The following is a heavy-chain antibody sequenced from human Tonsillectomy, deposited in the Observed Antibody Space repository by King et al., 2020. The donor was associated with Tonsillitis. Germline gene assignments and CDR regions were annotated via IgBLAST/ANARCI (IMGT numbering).Heavy chain of an antibody. CDR1: GGTFSSYA. D-gene: IGHD3-16*02. Sequence: QLVQSGAEVKKPGSSVKVSCKASGGTFSSYAISWVRQAPGQGLEWMGRIIPILGIANYAQKFQGRVTITADKSTSTAYMDLSSLRSEDTVVYYCAQPDLVELSLFRENDAFDIWGQGTMVTVSS. V-gene: IGHV1-69*09. CDR3: AQPDLVELSLFRENDAFDI. CDR2: IIPILGIA. J-gene: IGHJ3*02.